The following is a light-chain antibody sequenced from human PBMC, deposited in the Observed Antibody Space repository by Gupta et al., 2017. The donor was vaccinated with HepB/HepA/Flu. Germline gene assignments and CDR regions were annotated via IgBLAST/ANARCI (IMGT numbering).Light chain of an antibody. CDR3: QQSYSTPPT. V-gene: IGKV1-39*01. Sequence: DIPMTQSPSSLSASVGDRVTITCRASQSISSYLNWYQQKPGKAPKLLIYAASSLQSGGPSRFSGRGSGTDFTLTSSSLQPEDFATYYCQQSYSTPPTFGQGTKVEIK. J-gene: IGKJ1*01. CDR2: AAS. CDR1: QSISSY.